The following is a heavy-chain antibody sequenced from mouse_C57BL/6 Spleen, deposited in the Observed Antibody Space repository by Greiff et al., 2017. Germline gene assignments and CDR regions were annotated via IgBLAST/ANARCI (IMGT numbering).Heavy chain of an antibody. D-gene: IGHD1-1*01. CDR2: ISSGGDYI. J-gene: IGHJ2*01. V-gene: IGHV5-9-1*02. CDR1: GFTFSSYA. CDR3: TRGRDPYYGSSYYFDY. Sequence: EVMLVESGEGLVKPGGSLKLSCAASGFTFSSYAMSWVRQTPEKRLEWVAYISSGGDYIYYADTVKGRFTISRDNARNTLYLQMSSLKSEDTAMYYCTRGRDPYYGSSYYFDYWGQGTTLTVSS.